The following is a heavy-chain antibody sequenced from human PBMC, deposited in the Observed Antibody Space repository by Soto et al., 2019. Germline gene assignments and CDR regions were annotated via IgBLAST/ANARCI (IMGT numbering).Heavy chain of an antibody. CDR1: GYTFTSYD. Sequence: ASVKVSCKASGYTFTSYDINWVRQATEQGLEWMGWMNPNSGNTGYAQKFQGRVTMTRNTSISTAYMELSSLRSEDTAVYYCARGLNFWSGYYRNTNWFDPWGQGTLVTVSS. V-gene: IGHV1-8*01. D-gene: IGHD3-3*01. J-gene: IGHJ5*02. CDR3: ARGLNFWSGYYRNTNWFDP. CDR2: MNPNSGNT.